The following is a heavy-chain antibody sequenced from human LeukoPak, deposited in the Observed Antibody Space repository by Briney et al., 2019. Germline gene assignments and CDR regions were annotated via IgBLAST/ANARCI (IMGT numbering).Heavy chain of an antibody. CDR3: ARGKVVAGTPGQNSWDY. Sequence: SETLSLTCTVSGGSISSYYWSWIRQPAGKGLEWVGRIYTSGSTNYNPSLKSRVSMSVDTSKNQFSLKLSSVTAADTAVYYCARGKVVAGTPGQNSWDYWGQGTLVTVSS. V-gene: IGHV4-4*07. CDR1: GGSISSYY. J-gene: IGHJ4*02. CDR2: IYTSGST. D-gene: IGHD6-19*01.